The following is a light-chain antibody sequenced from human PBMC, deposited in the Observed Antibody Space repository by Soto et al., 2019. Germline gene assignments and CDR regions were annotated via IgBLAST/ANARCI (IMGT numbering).Light chain of an antibody. V-gene: IGKV4-1*01. CDR3: QQYYSTPRT. J-gene: IGKJ1*01. CDR2: WAS. Sequence: DIVMTQSPDSLAVSLGERATINCKSSQSVLYSSNNKNYLXWYXXXXGQPPKLLIYWASTRESGVPDRFSGSGSGTDFTLTISSLQAEDVAVYYCQQYYSTPRTFGQGTKVEIK. CDR1: QSVLYSSNNKNY.